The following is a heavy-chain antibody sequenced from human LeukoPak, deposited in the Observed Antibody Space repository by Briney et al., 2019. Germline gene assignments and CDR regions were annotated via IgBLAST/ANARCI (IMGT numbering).Heavy chain of an antibody. CDR2: IGNVADT. Sequence: GGFLRLSCATSGFTLSGYDMHWVRQLTGKGLEWVSSIGNVADTYYSGSVKGRFVISRDNARNFVFLQMNSLRAEDTAVYYCVRAPGSGGFDSWGQGAQVTVSS. D-gene: IGHD6-19*01. CDR1: GFTLSGYD. V-gene: IGHV3-13*01. CDR3: VRAPGSGGFDS. J-gene: IGHJ4*02.